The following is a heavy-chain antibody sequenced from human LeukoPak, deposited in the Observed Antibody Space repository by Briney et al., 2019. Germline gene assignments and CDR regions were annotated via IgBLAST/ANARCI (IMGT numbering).Heavy chain of an antibody. Sequence: ASVTVSCKASGYTFTGYYMHWVRQAPGQGLEWMRWINPNSGGTNYAQKFQGRVTMTRDTSISTAYMELSRLRSDDTAVYYCARGSRYYDILTGYWTNDYWGQGTLVTVSS. CDR2: INPNSGGT. CDR3: ARGSRYYDILTGYWTNDY. D-gene: IGHD3-9*01. CDR1: GYTFTGYY. V-gene: IGHV1-2*02. J-gene: IGHJ4*02.